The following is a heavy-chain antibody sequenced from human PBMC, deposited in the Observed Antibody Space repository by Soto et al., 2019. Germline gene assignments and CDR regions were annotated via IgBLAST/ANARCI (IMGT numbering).Heavy chain of an antibody. Sequence: SVKVSCKASGGTFSSYAISWVRQAPGQGLEWMGGIIPIFGTANYAQKFQGRVTITADESTSTAYMELSSLRSEDTAVYYCASGSWYGGYFGYWGQGTLVTVSS. J-gene: IGHJ4*02. CDR3: ASGSWYGGYFGY. CDR1: GGTFSSYA. CDR2: IIPIFGTA. D-gene: IGHD6-13*01. V-gene: IGHV1-69*13.